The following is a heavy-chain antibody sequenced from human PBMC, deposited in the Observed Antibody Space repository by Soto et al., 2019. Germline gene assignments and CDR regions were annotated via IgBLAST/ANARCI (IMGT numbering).Heavy chain of an antibody. V-gene: IGHV3-30*18. D-gene: IGHD3-3*01. CDR1: GFTFSSYG. CDR3: AKDYRGYYDFWSGYSPSYYYYGRDV. J-gene: IGHJ6*02. CDR2: ISYDGSNK. Sequence: PGGSLRLSCAASGFTFSSYGMHWVRQAPGKGLEWVAVISYDGSNKYYADSVKGRFTISKDNSKNTLYLQMNSLRAEDTAVYYCAKDYRGYYDFWSGYSPSYYYYGRDVWVQGPTVTVSS.